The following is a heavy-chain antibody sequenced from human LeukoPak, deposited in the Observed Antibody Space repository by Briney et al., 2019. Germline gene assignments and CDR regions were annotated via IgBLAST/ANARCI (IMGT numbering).Heavy chain of an antibody. D-gene: IGHD2-2*01. Sequence: SETLPLTCTVSGASISNFYWSWIRQPPGKGLEWIGDISYSGSTNYNPSLKSRVTMSVDMSKNQFSLKLRSVTAADTAVYYCARLHCSSPSCHRNWFDPWGQGTLVTVSS. CDR1: GASISNFY. CDR3: ARLHCSSPSCHRNWFDP. CDR2: ISYSGST. J-gene: IGHJ5*02. V-gene: IGHV4-59*01.